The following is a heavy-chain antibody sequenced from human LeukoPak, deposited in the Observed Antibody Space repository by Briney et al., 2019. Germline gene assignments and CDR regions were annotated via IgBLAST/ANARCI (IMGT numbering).Heavy chain of an antibody. CDR1: GFTFSSYS. V-gene: IGHV3-21*01. D-gene: IGHD3-22*01. Sequence: GGSLRLSCAASGFTFSSYSMNWVRQAPGKGLEWVSSISSSSSYIYYADSVKGRFTISRDNAKNSLYLQMNSIKAEDKAVYYCARAGYYYDSSGYYVMTEIDYWGQGTLVTVSS. J-gene: IGHJ4*02. CDR2: ISSSSSYI. CDR3: ARAGYYYDSSGYYVMTEIDY.